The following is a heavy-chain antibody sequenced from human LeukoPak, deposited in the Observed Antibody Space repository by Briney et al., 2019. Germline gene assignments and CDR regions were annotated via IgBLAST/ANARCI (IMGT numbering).Heavy chain of an antibody. J-gene: IGHJ4*02. D-gene: IGHD1-1*01. V-gene: IGHV6-1*01. CDR2: TYYRSKWYN. Sequence: SQTLSLTCAISGDSVSSSSVAWNWIRQSPSRGLEWLGRTYYRSKWYNDYAVSVKSRITINPDTSKNQFSLKLSSVTDADTAVYYCARDGSDNWGLFDNWGRGTLVTVSS. CDR3: ARDGSDNWGLFDN. CDR1: GDSVSSSSVA.